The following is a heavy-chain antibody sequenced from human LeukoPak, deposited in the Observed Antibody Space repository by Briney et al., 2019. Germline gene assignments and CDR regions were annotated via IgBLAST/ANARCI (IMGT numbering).Heavy chain of an antibody. CDR2: IKQDGSEK. D-gene: IGHD4-11*01. Sequence: GGSLRLSCATSGFTFSSYWMSWVRQAPGKGLEWEANIKQDGSEKYYVDSVKGRFAFSRDNAKNSLYLQMNSLRAEDTAVYYCARLGNYADFDYWGQGTLVTVSS. CDR1: GFTFSSYW. CDR3: ARLGNYADFDY. J-gene: IGHJ4*02. V-gene: IGHV3-7*01.